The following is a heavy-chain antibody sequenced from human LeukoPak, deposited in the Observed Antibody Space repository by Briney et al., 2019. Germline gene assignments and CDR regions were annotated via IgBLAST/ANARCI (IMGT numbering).Heavy chain of an antibody. V-gene: IGHV4-34*01. CDR1: GGSFSGYF. Sequence: PSETLSLTCAVYGGSFSGYFWTWIRQPPGKGPEWIGEINHSGSTNYNPSLKSRVTISVDTSKNQFSLKLTSVTAADTAVYYCARGVGFVKIDYWGQGTLVTVSP. CDR3: ARGVGFVKIDY. J-gene: IGHJ4*02. D-gene: IGHD3-10*01. CDR2: INHSGST.